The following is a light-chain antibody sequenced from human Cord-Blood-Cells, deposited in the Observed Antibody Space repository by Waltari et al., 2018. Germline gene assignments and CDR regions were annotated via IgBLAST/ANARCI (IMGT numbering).Light chain of an antibody. CDR1: SSDVGSNNI. CDR2: VVS. CDR3: CSYAGSSTYV. V-gene: IGLV2-23*02. Sequence: QPALNQPASVSGSPGPSTTLSCTGPSSDVGSNNIVSWDQQHTGKAPKLMIYVVSKRPSGFSNRFSGSKSGNTASLTISGLQAEDEADYYCCSYAGSSTYVFGTGTKVTVL. J-gene: IGLJ1*01.